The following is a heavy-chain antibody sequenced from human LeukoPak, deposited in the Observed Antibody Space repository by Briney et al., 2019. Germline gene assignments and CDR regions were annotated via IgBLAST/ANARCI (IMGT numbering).Heavy chain of an antibody. Sequence: PGGSLRLSCAASGFTVSSNYMSWVRQAPGKGLEWVSVIYSGGSTYYADSVKGRFTISRDNSKNTLYLQVNSLRAEDTAVYYCARDLDYYDSSGSLGNAFDIWGQGTMVTVSS. V-gene: IGHV3-53*01. CDR3: ARDLDYYDSSGSLGNAFDI. CDR2: IYSGGST. CDR1: GFTVSSNY. J-gene: IGHJ3*02. D-gene: IGHD3-22*01.